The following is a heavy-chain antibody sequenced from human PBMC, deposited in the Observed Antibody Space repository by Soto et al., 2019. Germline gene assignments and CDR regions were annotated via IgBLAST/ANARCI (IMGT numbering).Heavy chain of an antibody. J-gene: IGHJ6*03. V-gene: IGHV3-23*01. CDR2: ISGSGGST. D-gene: IGHD6-6*01. CDR3: AKDNQHSSSSAYYYMDV. CDR1: GFTFSSYA. Sequence: GGSLRLSCAASGFTFSSYAMTWVRQAPGKGLEWVSTISGSGGSTYYADSVKGRFTISRDNSKNTLYLQMNSLRAEDTAVYYCAKDNQHSSSSAYYYMDVWGKGTTVTVSS.